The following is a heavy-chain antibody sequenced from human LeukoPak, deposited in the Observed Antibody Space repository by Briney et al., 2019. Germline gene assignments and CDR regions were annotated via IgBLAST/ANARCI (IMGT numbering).Heavy chain of an antibody. J-gene: IGHJ5*02. CDR2: IFHSGST. D-gene: IGHD3-10*01. CDR1: GDSLNTNTW. Sequence: PSETLSLTCAVSGDSLNTNTWWSWVRQPPGKGLEWTGEIFHSGSTNYNPSLKSRVTISVDTSKNQFSLKLSSVTAADTAVYYCARKSILSHLLLWFGESNWFDPWGQGTLVTVSS. V-gene: IGHV4-4*02. CDR3: ARKSILSHLLLWFGESNWFDP.